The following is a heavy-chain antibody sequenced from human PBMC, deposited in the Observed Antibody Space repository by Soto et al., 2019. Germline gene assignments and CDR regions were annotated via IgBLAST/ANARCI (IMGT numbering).Heavy chain of an antibody. Sequence: SETLSLTCTVSGGSISSSSYYWGWIRQPPGKGLEWIGSIYYSGSTYYNPSLKSRVTISVDTSKNQFSLKLSSVTAADTAVYYCARQADQQLEYNWFDPWGQGTLVTVSS. CDR2: IYYSGST. CDR1: GGSISSSSYY. D-gene: IGHD6-13*01. CDR3: ARQADQQLEYNWFDP. V-gene: IGHV4-39*01. J-gene: IGHJ5*02.